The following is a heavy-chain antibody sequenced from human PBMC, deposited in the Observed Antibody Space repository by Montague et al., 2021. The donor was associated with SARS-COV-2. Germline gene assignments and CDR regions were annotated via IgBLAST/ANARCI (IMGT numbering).Heavy chain of an antibody. J-gene: IGHJ6*03. Sequence: TLSLTCTVSGDSITSKTHYWDWVRQPAGKGLEWIGRLLTSGATNFNPSLKSRLTISRDTSKNEFYLKLSSVTAAGTAVYYCARDSPHFDFWRGHYGDKYYMDIWGKGTTVTVS. D-gene: IGHD3-3*01. V-gene: IGHV4-61*02. CDR2: LLTSGAT. CDR1: GDSITSKTHY. CDR3: ARDSPHFDFWRGHYGDKYYMDI.